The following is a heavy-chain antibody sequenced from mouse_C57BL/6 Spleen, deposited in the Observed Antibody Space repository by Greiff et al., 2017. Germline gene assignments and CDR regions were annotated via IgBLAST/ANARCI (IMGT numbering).Heavy chain of an antibody. CDR1: GYAFSSSW. CDR2: IYPGDGDT. J-gene: IGHJ2*01. Sequence: QVQLQQSGPELVKPGASVKISCKASGYAFSSSWMNWVKQRPGKGLEWIGRIYPGDGDTNYNGKFKGKATLTADKSSSTAYMQLSSLTSEDSAVYFCARLITTVVATGYFDYWGQGTTLTVSS. V-gene: IGHV1-82*01. D-gene: IGHD1-1*01. CDR3: ARLITTVVATGYFDY.